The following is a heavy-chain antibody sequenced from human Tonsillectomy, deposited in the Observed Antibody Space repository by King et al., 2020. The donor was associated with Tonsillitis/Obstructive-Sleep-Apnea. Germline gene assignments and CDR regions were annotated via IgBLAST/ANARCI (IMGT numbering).Heavy chain of an antibody. V-gene: IGHV5-10-1*01. CDR3: AIFSGGGDYESDY. D-gene: IGHD4-17*01. CDR2: IDPSDSYT. CDR1: GYSFTSYW. J-gene: IGHJ4*02. Sequence: QLVQSGAEVKKPGESLRISCKGSGYSFTSYWINWVRQMPGKGLEWMGRIDPSDSYTNYSPSFQGHVTVSADTSISTAYLQWSSLKASDTAMYYCAIFSGGGDYESDYWGQGTLVTVSS.